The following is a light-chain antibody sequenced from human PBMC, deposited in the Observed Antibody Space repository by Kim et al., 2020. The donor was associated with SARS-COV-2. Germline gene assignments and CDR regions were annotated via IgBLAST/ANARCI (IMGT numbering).Light chain of an antibody. Sequence: EIVLTQSPGTLSLSPGERATLSCRASQSVSNNYLAWYQQRPGQAPSLLMYGVSSRATGIPDRFSGSGSGTDFTLTISRLEPEDFAVYYCQQYGSSPALTFGGGTEVDIK. CDR2: GVS. CDR3: QQYGSSPALT. V-gene: IGKV3-20*01. CDR1: QSVSNNY. J-gene: IGKJ4*01.